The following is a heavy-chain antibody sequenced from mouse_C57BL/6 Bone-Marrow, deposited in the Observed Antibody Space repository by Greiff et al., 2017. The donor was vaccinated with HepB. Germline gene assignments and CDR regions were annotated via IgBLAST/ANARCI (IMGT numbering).Heavy chain of an antibody. CDR2: IDPSDSYT. CDR1: GYTFTSYW. V-gene: IGHV1-69*01. Sequence: QVQLQQPGAELVMPGASVKLSCKASGYTFTSYWMHWVKQRPGQGLEWIGEIDPSDSYTNYNQKFKGKSTLTVDKSSSTAYMQLSSLTSEDSAVYYCARKHCAMDYWGQGTSVTVSS. CDR3: ARKHCAMDY. J-gene: IGHJ4*01.